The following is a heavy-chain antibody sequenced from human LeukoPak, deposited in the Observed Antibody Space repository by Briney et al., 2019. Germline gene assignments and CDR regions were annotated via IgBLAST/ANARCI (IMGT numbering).Heavy chain of an antibody. D-gene: IGHD4-17*01. Sequence: SETLSLTCTVSGGSISSSDYYWGWIRQPPGKGLEWIGSIYYSGSTYHNPSLKRRVTIAIYTSKNQFSLRLTSVTAADTAVYYCARHFTTVTPWYFDYWGQGTLVTVSS. CDR2: IYYSGST. V-gene: IGHV4-39*01. CDR3: ARHFTTVTPWYFDY. J-gene: IGHJ4*02. CDR1: GGSISSSDYY.